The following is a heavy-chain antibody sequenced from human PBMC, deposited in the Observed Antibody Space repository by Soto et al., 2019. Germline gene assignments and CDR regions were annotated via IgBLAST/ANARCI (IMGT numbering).Heavy chain of an antibody. CDR1: GYTFTSYA. Sequence: ASVKVSCKASGYTFTSYAMHWVRQAPGQRLEWMGWINAGNGNTKYSQKFQGRVTITRDTSASTAYMELSSLRSEDTAVYYCAKVRDVYYYYYGMDVWGQGTTVTVSS. CDR2: INAGNGNT. J-gene: IGHJ6*02. V-gene: IGHV1-3*01. CDR3: AKVRDVYYYYYGMDV.